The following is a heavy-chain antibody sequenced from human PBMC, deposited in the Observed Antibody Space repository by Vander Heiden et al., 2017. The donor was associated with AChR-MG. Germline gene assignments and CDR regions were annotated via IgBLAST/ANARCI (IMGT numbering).Heavy chain of an antibody. Sequence: QVQLVESGGGVVQPGRSLRRSCAASGFTFSRYGMHWVRQATGKGLEWVAVISYDGSNKYYADSVKGRFTISRDNSKNTLYLQMNSLRAEDTAVYYCAKDRRSGYDRGRSPLDYWGQGTLVTVSS. J-gene: IGHJ4*02. CDR3: AKDRRSGYDRGRSPLDY. CDR2: ISYDGSNK. D-gene: IGHD5-12*01. CDR1: GFTFSRYG. V-gene: IGHV3-30*18.